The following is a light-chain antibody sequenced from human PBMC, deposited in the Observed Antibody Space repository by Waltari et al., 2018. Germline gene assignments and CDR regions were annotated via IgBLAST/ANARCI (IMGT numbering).Light chain of an antibody. CDR3: QQSYSLPVT. J-gene: IGKJ2*01. Sequence: DIQMTQSPSALSASVGDRVTITCRASQSISIYLNWYQQKPGKAPKFLIYAASSLQSGVPSRFSGSGSGTDFTLTINSLQPEYFATYYCQQSYSLPVTFGQGTKLEI. CDR2: AAS. CDR1: QSISIY. V-gene: IGKV1-39*01.